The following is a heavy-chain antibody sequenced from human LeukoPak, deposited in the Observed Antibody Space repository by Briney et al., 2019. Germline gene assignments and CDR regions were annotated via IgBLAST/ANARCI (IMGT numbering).Heavy chain of an antibody. V-gene: IGHV4-59*01. D-gene: IGHD3-10*01. CDR3: AKDAKVGIHLWVGWLDP. Sequence: PSETLSLTCTVPGGSISSYYWSWIRQPPGKGLEWIGYIYYSGSTNYNPSLKSRVTISVDTSKNQFSLKLSSVTAADTAVYYCAKDAKVGIHLWVGWLDPWGQGTLVTVSS. CDR2: IYYSGST. J-gene: IGHJ5*02. CDR1: GGSISSYY.